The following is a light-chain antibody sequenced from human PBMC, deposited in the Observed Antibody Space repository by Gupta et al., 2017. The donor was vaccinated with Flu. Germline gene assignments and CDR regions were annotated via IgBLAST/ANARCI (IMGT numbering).Light chain of an antibody. CDR2: KSN. V-gene: IGLV1-47*01. CDR3: ATWDDSLSAVV. J-gene: IGLJ2*01. Sequence: QSVLTQPPSTSGTPGQRVTFSCSGGNSNIGINYVYWYQQLPGAAPKLIIYKSNQRPSGVPDRFSGSKSGTSASLAISGLRSEEEAEYYCATWDDSLSAVVFGGGTKLTVL. CDR1: NSNIGINY.